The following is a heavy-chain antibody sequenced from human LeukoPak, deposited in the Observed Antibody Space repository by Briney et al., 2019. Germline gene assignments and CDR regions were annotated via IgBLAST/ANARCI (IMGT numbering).Heavy chain of an antibody. D-gene: IGHD2-2*01. CDR2: IYYSGST. CDR3: ARGTYLVPDFDC. V-gene: IGHV4-31*03. Sequence: RASETLSLTCTVSGGSISSGGYYWSWIRQHPGKGLEWIGYIYYSGSTYYNPSPKSRVTISVDTSKNQFSLKLSSVTAADTAVYYCARGTYLVPDFDCWGQGTLVTVSS. CDR1: GGSISSGGYY. J-gene: IGHJ4*02.